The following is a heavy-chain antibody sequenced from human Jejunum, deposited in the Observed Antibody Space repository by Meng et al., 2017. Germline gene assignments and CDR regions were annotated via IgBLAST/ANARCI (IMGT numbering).Heavy chain of an antibody. CDR1: GGYISSTTYY. CDR2: IYYSGNT. CDR3: ARDDISSGYHDGFDV. J-gene: IGHJ3*01. Sequence: GSLRLSCTVSGGYISSTTYYWNWLRQPPGKGLEWIGSIYYSGNTYYNPSLKSRVAISVDTSKNQFSLRLSSATAADTAVYYCARDDISSGYHDGFDVWGQGTVVTVSS. V-gene: IGHV4-39*07. D-gene: IGHD3-22*01.